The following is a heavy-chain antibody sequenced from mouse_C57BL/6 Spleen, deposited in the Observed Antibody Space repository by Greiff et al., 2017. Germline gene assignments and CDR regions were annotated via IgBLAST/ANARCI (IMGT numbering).Heavy chain of an antibody. V-gene: IGHV5-6*01. CDR1: GFTFSSYG. J-gene: IGHJ4*01. D-gene: IGHD2-4*01. Sequence: DVHLVESGGDLVKPGGSLKLSCAASGFTFSSYGMSWVRQTPDKRLEWVATISSGGSYTYYPDSVKGRFTISRDNAKNTLYLQMSSLKSEDTAMYYCARDTVYYDYDEGNYYAMDYWGQGTSVTVSS. CDR2: ISSGGSYT. CDR3: ARDTVYYDYDEGNYYAMDY.